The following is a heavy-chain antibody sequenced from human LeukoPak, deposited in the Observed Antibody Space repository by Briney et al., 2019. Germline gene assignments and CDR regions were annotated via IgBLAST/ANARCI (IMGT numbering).Heavy chain of an antibody. V-gene: IGHV1-8*01. J-gene: IGHJ5*02. CDR2: MNPNSGNT. D-gene: IGHD2-8*01. Sequence: ASVKVSCKASGYTFTNYDINWVRQATGQGLEWMGWMNPNSGNTGYAQKFQGRVTMTRNTSISTAYMELSSLRSEDTAVYYCARGQIPSRVYAISGWFDPWGQGTLVTVSS. CDR1: GYTFTNYD. CDR3: ARGQIPSRVYAISGWFDP.